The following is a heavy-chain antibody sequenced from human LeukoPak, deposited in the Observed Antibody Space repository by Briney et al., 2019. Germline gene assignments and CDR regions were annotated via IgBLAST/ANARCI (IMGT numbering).Heavy chain of an antibody. V-gene: IGHV7-4-1*02. Sequence: ASVKVSCKVSGYTLTELSMHWVRQAPGQGLEWMGWINTNTGNPTYAQGFTGRFVFSLDTSVSTAYLQISSLKAEDTAVYYCARAEGILLWFGELSGFDPWGQGTLVTVSS. CDR3: ARAEGILLWFGELSGFDP. J-gene: IGHJ5*02. CDR2: INTNTGNP. D-gene: IGHD3-10*01. CDR1: GYTLTELS.